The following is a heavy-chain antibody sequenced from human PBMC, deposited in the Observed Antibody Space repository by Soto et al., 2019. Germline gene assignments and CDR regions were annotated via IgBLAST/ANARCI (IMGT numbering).Heavy chain of an antibody. CDR1: GFTFSSYS. CDR3: ARDIAMHDYGDYMFDY. D-gene: IGHD4-17*01. Sequence: GGSLRLSCAASGFTFSSYSMNWVRQAPGKGLEWVSSISSSSSYIYYADSVKGRFTISRDNAKNSLYLQMNSLRAEDTAVYYCARDIAMHDYGDYMFDYWGQGTLVTVSS. CDR2: ISSSSSYI. J-gene: IGHJ4*02. V-gene: IGHV3-21*01.